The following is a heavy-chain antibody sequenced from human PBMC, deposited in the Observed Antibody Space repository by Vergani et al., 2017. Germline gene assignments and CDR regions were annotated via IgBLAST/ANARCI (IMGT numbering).Heavy chain of an antibody. Sequence: EVQLVESGGGLVQPGGSLRLSCAASGFTFSSYEMNWVRQAPGKGLEWVSYISSSGSTIYYADSVKGRFTISRDNAKNSLYLQMNSLRAEDTAVYYCAREDCSSTSCYTSRSPYYYYYGMDVWGQGTTVTVSS. CDR1: GFTFSSYE. D-gene: IGHD2-2*02. CDR3: AREDCSSTSCYTSRSPYYYYYGMDV. J-gene: IGHJ6*02. CDR2: ISSSGSTI. V-gene: IGHV3-48*03.